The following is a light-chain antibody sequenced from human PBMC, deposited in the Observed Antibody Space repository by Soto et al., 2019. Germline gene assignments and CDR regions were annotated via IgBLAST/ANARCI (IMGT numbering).Light chain of an antibody. CDR2: AAS. CDR1: QGISSY. CDR3: PQLNSYPIT. J-gene: IGKJ5*01. V-gene: IGKV1-9*01. Sequence: IQLTQAPSSLSASIGDRVTITCRASQGISSYLAWYQQKPGKAPKLLIYAASTLQSGVPSRFSGSGSGTDFTLTISSLQPEDFATYYCPQLNSYPITFGQGTLPEVK.